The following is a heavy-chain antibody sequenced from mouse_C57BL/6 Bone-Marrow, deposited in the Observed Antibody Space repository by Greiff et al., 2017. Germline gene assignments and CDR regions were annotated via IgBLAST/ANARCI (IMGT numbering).Heavy chain of an antibody. CDR1: GYTFTSYG. D-gene: IGHD1-1*01. Sequence: EVQLQQSGAELVRPGSSVKMSCKTSGYTFTSYGINWVKQRPGQGLEWIGYIYIGTGYTASNEKFKGKATLTSDTSSSTAYMQLSSLTSDVSAIYFCARSPYYYGSSPLFSYLGQGPLVPVSA. CDR3: ARSPYYYGSSPLFSY. CDR2: IYIGTGYT. V-gene: IGHV1-58*01. J-gene: IGHJ3*01.